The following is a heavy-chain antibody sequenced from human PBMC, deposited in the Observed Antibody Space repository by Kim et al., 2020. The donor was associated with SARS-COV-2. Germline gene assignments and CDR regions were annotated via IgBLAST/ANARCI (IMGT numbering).Heavy chain of an antibody. J-gene: IGHJ4*02. Sequence: GGSLRLSCEASGFSLSNYVMTWVRQAPGKGLEWVSTISESGRTIFYADSVKCRFTISRDNSKNMLYLQVDHLRVEDTAVYYCAKMTLANWGQGTLVTVSS. D-gene: IGHD2-21*02. CDR3: AKMTLAN. CDR1: GFSLSNYV. CDR2: ISESGRTI. V-gene: IGHV3-23*01.